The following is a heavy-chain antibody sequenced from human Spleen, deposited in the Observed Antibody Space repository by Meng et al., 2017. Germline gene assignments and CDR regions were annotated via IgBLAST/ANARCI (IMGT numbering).Heavy chain of an antibody. J-gene: IGHJ4*02. CDR2: VNSDGSAT. CDR3: AEGAGPG. CDR1: GFTFSSNW. V-gene: IGHV3-74*03. Sequence: EVQLVESGVGLVQPGGSLRLSCADSGFTFSSNWMHWVRQAPGKGLVWVARVNSDGSATTYADSVKGRFPISRDNAKTTLYLQMNSLTVEDTAVYYCAEGAGPGWGQGTLVTVSS.